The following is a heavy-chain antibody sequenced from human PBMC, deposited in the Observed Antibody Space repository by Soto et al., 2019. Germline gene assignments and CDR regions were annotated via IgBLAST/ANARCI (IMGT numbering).Heavy chain of an antibody. Sequence: QVQLQESGPGLVKSSQTLPLTCTVSGGSISSGYYYWTWVRQPPGKGLEWIGYIFYSGNTYYNPSLEGRVTISIDTSTNQFSLKLTSVTDADTAVYYCARAARTLRGVVDYWGQGTLVTVSS. CDR2: IFYSGNT. CDR1: GGSISSGYYY. CDR3: ARAARTLRGVVDY. V-gene: IGHV4-30-4*01. D-gene: IGHD3-10*01. J-gene: IGHJ4*02.